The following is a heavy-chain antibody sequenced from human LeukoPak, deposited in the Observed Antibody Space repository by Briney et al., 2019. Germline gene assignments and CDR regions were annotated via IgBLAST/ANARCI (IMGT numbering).Heavy chain of an antibody. J-gene: IGHJ4*02. CDR1: GGSISSYY. D-gene: IGHD3-3*01. CDR3: AREPRSDDFWSGNIYYFDY. CDR2: IYYSGST. Sequence: SETLSLTCTVSGGSISSYYWSWIRQPPGKGLEWIGYIYYSGSTNYNPSLKSRVTISVDTSKNQFSLKLSSVTAADTAVYYCAREPRSDDFWSGNIYYFDYWGQGTLVTVSS. V-gene: IGHV4-59*12.